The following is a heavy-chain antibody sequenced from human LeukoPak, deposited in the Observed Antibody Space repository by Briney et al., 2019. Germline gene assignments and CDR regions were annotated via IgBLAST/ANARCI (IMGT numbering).Heavy chain of an antibody. CDR3: ASGPSAYYGSGSYRFDY. CDR1: GYTFTSYG. V-gene: IGHV1-18*01. Sequence: RASVKVSFEASGYTFTSYGISWVRQAPGQGLEWMGWISAYNGNTNYAQKLQGRVTMTTDTSTSTAYMELRSLRSDDTAVYYCASGPSAYYGSGSYRFDYWGQGTLVTVSS. D-gene: IGHD3-10*01. CDR2: ISAYNGNT. J-gene: IGHJ4*02.